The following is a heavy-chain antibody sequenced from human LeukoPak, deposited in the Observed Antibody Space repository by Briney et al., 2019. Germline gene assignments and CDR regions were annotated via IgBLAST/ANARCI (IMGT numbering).Heavy chain of an antibody. Sequence: SETLSLTCAVYGGSFSGYYWSWIRQPPGKGLEWIGEINHSGSTNYNPSLKSRVTISVDTSKNQFSLKLSSVTAADTAVYYCAREDYYDSSGIDYWGQGTLVTVSS. CDR3: AREDYYDSSGIDY. J-gene: IGHJ4*02. CDR2: INHSGST. V-gene: IGHV4-34*01. D-gene: IGHD3-22*01. CDR1: GGSFSGYY.